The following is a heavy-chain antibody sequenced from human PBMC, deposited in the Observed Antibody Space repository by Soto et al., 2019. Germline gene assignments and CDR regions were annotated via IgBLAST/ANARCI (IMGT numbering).Heavy chain of an antibody. Sequence: EVQLVESGGGLVQPGGSVRLSCAASGFTFSNAWMSWVRQAPGKGLEWVGRIKSKSAGGTTEYDAPVKDRFTISRDDSKNTLYLQTNSLKIEDTAVYYCARGHRSSGKIFDSWGQGTLVTVPS. CDR3: ARGHRSSGKIFDS. J-gene: IGHJ4*02. V-gene: IGHV3-15*01. CDR1: GFTFSNAW. D-gene: IGHD3-22*01. CDR2: IKSKSAGGTT.